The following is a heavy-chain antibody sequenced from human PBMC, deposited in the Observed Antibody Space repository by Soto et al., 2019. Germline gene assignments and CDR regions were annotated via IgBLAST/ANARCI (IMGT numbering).Heavy chain of an antibody. CDR2: IIPIFGTA. CDR3: ARGRKGATSNYYYYGMDV. Sequence: SVKVSCKASGGTFSSYAISWVRQAPGQGLEWMGGIIPIFGTANYAQKFQGRVTITADESTSTAYMELSSLRSEDTAVYYCARGRKGATSNYYYYGMDVWGQGTTVTVS. V-gene: IGHV1-69*13. D-gene: IGHD5-12*01. CDR1: GGTFSSYA. J-gene: IGHJ6*02.